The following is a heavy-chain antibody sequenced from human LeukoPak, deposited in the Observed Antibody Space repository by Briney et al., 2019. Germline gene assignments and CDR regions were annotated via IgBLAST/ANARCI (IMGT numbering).Heavy chain of an antibody. D-gene: IGHD5-18*01. V-gene: IGHV4-38-2*01. CDR3: ARVGGYSYGNYYFNY. CDR1: GYSISSGYY. Sequence: SETLSLTCAASGYSISSGYYWGWIRQPPGKGLDWIGSISHSGSTYYNPSLRSRVTISIDTSKNQFSLRLNSVTATDTAVYYCARVGGYSYGNYYFNYWGQGTLVTVSS. CDR2: ISHSGST. J-gene: IGHJ4*02.